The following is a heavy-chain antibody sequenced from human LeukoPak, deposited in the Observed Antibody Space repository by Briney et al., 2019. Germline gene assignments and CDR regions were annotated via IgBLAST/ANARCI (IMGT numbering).Heavy chain of an antibody. CDR1: GYSISSGYY. CDR2: INHSGST. D-gene: IGHD2-15*01. CDR3: ARNGYCSGGSCYPYYFDY. V-gene: IGHV4-38-2*02. Sequence: SETLSLTCTVSGYSISSGYYWGWIRQPPGKGLEWIGEINHSGSTNYNPSLKSRVTISVDTSKNQFSLKLSSVTATDTAVYYCARNGYCSGGSCYPYYFDYWGQGTLVTVSS. J-gene: IGHJ4*02.